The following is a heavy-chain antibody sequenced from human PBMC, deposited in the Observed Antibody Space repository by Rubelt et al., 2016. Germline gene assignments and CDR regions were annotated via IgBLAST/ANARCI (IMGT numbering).Heavy chain of an antibody. CDR2: ISGSGGST. CDR1: GFTFSRYA. V-gene: IGHV3-23*01. CDR3: AGDGHY. Sequence: SRGGLVQPGGSLRVSCAASGFTFSRYAMNWVRQAPGKGLEWVAAISGSGGSTFYADSVKGRFTISRDNSINTLYLQMNSLRADDTAVYYCAGDGHYWGQGTLVTCSS. J-gene: IGHJ4*02.